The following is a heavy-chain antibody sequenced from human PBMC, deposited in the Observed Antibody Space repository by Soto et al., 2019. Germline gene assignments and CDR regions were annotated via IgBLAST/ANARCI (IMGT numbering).Heavy chain of an antibody. CDR3: ARRRNEFWRGYHFDY. Sequence: QVQLVQSGAEVKKPGSSVKVSCKASGGTFSSYAISWVRQAPGQGLEWMGGIIPIFGTANYAQKFEGRVTSTAAESTSTAYMERSSRRSEDTAVYYCARRRNEFWRGYHFDYWGQGNLVTVSS. CDR1: GGTFSSYA. D-gene: IGHD3-3*01. J-gene: IGHJ4*02. V-gene: IGHV1-69*12. CDR2: IIPIFGTA.